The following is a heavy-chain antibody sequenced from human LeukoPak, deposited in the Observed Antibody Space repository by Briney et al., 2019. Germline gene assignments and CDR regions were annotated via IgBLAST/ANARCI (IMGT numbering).Heavy chain of an antibody. J-gene: IGHJ4*02. V-gene: IGHV3-20*04. CDR3: ARVYGSGSFDF. D-gene: IGHD3-10*01. CDR2: INWNGYST. CDR1: GFTFDDYG. Sequence: GGSLRLSCAASGFTFDDYGMSWVRKTPGKGLEWVSRINWNGYSTGYVDSVKGRFTISRDNAKNSLYLQMNSLRADDTAFYYCARVYGSGSFDFWGQGTLVTISS.